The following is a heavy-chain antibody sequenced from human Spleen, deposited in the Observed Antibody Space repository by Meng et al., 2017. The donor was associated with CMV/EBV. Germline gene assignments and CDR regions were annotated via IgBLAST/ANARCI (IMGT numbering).Heavy chain of an antibody. CDR1: GGSFIGYY. D-gene: IGHD6-25*01. J-gene: IGHJ5*02. V-gene: IGHV4-34*01. CDR2: INHSGST. CDR3: ARDWAAGGFDP. Sequence: LACAVYGGSFIGYYWSWIRKPPGKGLEWIGEINHSGSTNYNPSLKSRVTISLDTSKNQFSLKLSSVTAADTALYYCARDWAAGGFDPWGQGTLVTVSS.